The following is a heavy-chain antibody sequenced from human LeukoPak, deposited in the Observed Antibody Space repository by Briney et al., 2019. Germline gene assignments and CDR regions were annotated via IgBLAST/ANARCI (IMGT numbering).Heavy chain of an antibody. J-gene: IGHJ4*02. V-gene: IGHV4-61*02. D-gene: IGHD3-22*01. CDR3: ARGLNYYESSGLGY. Sequence: ASQTLSLTCTVSGGSISSGSYYWSWIRQPAGKGLEWIGRIYSGGSSDYNPSLKSRVTISVDTSSNQFSLKLTSVTAADTAVYYCARGLNYYESSGLGYWGQGTLVTVSS. CDR1: GGSISSGSYY. CDR2: IYSGGSS.